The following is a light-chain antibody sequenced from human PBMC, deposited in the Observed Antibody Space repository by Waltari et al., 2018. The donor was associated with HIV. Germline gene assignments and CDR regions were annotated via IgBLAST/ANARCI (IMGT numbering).Light chain of an antibody. Sequence: DIQMTQSPSSVSASVGDRVTITCRASQGPSSWLAWYQQKPGKAPKLLMYAGQTGVPSRFSGSGSGTDFTLSISNVQPEDFATYYCQLANSFPPITFGQGTRLEVK. J-gene: IGKJ5*01. CDR1: QGPSSW. CDR2: AG. V-gene: IGKV1-12*01. CDR3: QLANSFPPIT.